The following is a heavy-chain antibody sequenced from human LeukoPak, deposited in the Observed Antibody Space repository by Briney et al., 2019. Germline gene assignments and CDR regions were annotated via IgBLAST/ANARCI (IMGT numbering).Heavy chain of an antibody. D-gene: IGHD3-10*01. CDR3: AMRNGSGSLYFDY. V-gene: IGHV1-8*01. Sequence: GASVKVSCKASGYTFTSYDINWVRQATGQGLEWMGWMNPKSGNTGYVQKFQGRVTMTRNTSITTAYMELSSLRSEDTAVYYCAMRNGSGSLYFDYWGQGTLVTVSS. J-gene: IGHJ4*02. CDR1: GYTFTSYD. CDR2: MNPKSGNT.